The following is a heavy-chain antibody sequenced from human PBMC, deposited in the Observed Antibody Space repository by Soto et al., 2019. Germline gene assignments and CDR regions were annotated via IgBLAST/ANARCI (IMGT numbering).Heavy chain of an antibody. D-gene: IGHD2-2*01. V-gene: IGHV3-21*01. CDR1: GFTFSSYS. Sequence: PGGSLRLSCAASGFTFSSYSMNWVRQAPGKGLEWVSSISSSSSYIYYADSVKGRFTISRDNAKNSLYLQMNSLRAEDTAVYYCARDGSYCSSTSCYPRDPFDYWGQGTLVTVSS. CDR2: ISSSSSYI. J-gene: IGHJ4*02. CDR3: ARDGSYCSSTSCYPRDPFDY.